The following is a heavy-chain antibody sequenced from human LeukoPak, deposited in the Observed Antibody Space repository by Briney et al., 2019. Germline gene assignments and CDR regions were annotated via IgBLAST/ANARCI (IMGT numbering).Heavy chain of an antibody. CDR2: FYYTGRT. Sequence: SETLSLTCSVSGGSFETSSYYWVWIRQPPGKGLEWIGSFYYTGRTYYSPSLKSRVTISVDTSKNQFSLKLSSVTAADTAVYYCARRPIVVVPPEIYYMDVWGKGPTVPV. CDR3: ARRPIVVVPPEIYYMDV. J-gene: IGHJ6*03. CDR1: GGSFETSSYY. D-gene: IGHD2-2*01. V-gene: IGHV4-39*07.